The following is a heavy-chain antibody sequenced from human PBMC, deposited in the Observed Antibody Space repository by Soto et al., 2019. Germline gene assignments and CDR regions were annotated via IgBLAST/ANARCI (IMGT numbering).Heavy chain of an antibody. CDR2: INHSGST. V-gene: IGHV4-34*01. CDR3: ARGRAYDFWSGYYTRWFDP. J-gene: IGHJ5*02. CDR1: GGSFSGYY. Sequence: SETLSLTCAVYGGSFSGYYWSWIRQPPGKGLEWIGEINHSGSTNYNPSLKSRVTISVDTSKNQFSLKLSSVTAADTAVYYCARGRAYDFWSGYYTRWFDPWGQGTLVTVSS. D-gene: IGHD3-3*01.